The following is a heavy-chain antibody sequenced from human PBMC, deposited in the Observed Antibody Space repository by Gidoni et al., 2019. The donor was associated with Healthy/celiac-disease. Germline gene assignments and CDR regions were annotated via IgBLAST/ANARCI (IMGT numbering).Heavy chain of an antibody. CDR1: GGSISSGDYY. Sequence: QVQLQESGPGLVKPSQTLSLTCTFPGGSISSGDYYWSWIRQPPGMGLEWIGYSYYSGSTYYNPSLKSRFTISVDTSKNQFSLKLSSVTAADTAVYYCARGAIVEGWFDPWGQGTLVTVSS. J-gene: IGHJ5*02. V-gene: IGHV4-30-4*01. CDR2: SYYSGST. D-gene: IGHD2-15*01. CDR3: ARGAIVEGWFDP.